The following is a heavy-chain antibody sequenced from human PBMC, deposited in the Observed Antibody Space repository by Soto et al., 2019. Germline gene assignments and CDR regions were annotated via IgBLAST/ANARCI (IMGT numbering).Heavy chain of an antibody. CDR3: ARGIKYGAYSRWFDP. CDR1: GYTFTSYD. Sequence: QVQLVQSGAEVKKPGASVKVSCKASGYTFTSYDINWVRQATGQGLEYLGWMNPNSGNTGYVQKFQGRVTMNRDNYISTAYMELSSLRSEDSAVYFCARGIKYGAYSRWFDPWGQGTLVTVSS. V-gene: IGHV1-8*01. D-gene: IGHD4-17*01. CDR2: MNPNSGNT. J-gene: IGHJ5*02.